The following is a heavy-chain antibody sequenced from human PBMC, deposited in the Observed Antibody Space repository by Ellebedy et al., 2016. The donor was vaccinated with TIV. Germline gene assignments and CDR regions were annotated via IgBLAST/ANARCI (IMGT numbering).Heavy chain of an antibody. CDR2: LRQEGDAK. CDR1: GFSFRSYW. V-gene: IGHV3-7*01. D-gene: IGHD4-17*01. J-gene: IGHJ5*02. CDR3: ARRGSYGDYAVQVNPWFDP. Sequence: GESLKISCIASGFSFRSYWMSWVRQAPGKGLEWVANLRQEGDAKYYVDSVKGRFTISRYNAKNSLYLQMNGLRAEDTAVYYCARRGSYGDYAVQVNPWFDPWGQGTLVTVSS.